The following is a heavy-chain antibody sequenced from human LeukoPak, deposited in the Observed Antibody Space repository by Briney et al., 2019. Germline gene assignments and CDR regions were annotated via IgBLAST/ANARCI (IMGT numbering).Heavy chain of an antibody. CDR3: ARETFYGAAHP. V-gene: IGHV4-4*07. D-gene: IGHD6-6*01. Sequence: PSETLSLTCTVSGGSISSYYWNWIRQPADKGLEWIGRIYTSGSTNYNPSLMSRVTMSVDTSKNQFSLKLSSVTAADTAVYYCARETFYGAAHPWGQGTLVTVSS. J-gene: IGHJ4*02. CDR1: GGSISSYY. CDR2: IYTSGST.